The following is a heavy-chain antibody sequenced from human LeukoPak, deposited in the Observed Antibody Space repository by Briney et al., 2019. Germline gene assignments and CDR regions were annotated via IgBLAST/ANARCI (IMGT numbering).Heavy chain of an antibody. Sequence: GGSLRLSCAASGFIVSTNYLNWVRQAPGKGLEWVAVIYSGGTTYYADSVKGRFTISRDNSKNTLYLQMNSLRVEDTAVYYCARDLRYSSGWSASGMDVWGKGTTVTISS. V-gene: IGHV3-53*01. D-gene: IGHD6-19*01. J-gene: IGHJ6*03. CDR2: IYSGGTT. CDR3: ARDLRYSSGWSASGMDV. CDR1: GFIVSTNY.